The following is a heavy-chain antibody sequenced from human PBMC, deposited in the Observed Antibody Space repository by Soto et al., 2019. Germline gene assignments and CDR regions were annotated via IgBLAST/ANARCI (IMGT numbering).Heavy chain of an antibody. Sequence: SETLSLTCAVYGGSFSGYYWSWIRQPPGKGLEWIGEINHSGSTNYNPSLKSRVTISVDTSKNQFSLKLSSVTAADTAVYYCARRLRHYYGSGSYDYWGQGTLVTVSS. D-gene: IGHD3-10*01. CDR1: GGSFSGYY. CDR2: INHSGST. CDR3: ARRLRHYYGSGSYDY. V-gene: IGHV4-34*01. J-gene: IGHJ4*02.